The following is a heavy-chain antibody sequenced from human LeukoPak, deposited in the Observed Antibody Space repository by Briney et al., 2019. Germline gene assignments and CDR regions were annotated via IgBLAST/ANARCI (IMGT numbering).Heavy chain of an antibody. CDR3: ARGGGLDV. V-gene: IGHV3-7*03. CDR2: INHNGNVN. J-gene: IGHJ6*02. CDR1: GFTFTNAW. D-gene: IGHD3-16*01. Sequence: GGSLRLSCAASGFTFTNAWMHWARQAPGKGLEWVASINHNGNVNYYVDSVKGRFTISRDNAKNSLYLQMSNLRAEDTAVYFCARGGGLDVWGQGATVTVSS.